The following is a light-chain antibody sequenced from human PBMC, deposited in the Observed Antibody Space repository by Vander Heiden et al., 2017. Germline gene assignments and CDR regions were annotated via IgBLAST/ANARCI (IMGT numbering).Light chain of an antibody. CDR3: QQYGNSPPT. Sequence: DIALPQPPGSLSLSPGDRATLSCRASQSGSINQLAWYQQKPGQAPRLLIYGASDRATGIPDRFSGSGSGTDFTLTISRLEPEDFAVYSCQQYGNSPPTFGPGTKVDIK. CDR1: QSGSINQ. V-gene: IGKV3-20*01. J-gene: IGKJ3*01. CDR2: GAS.